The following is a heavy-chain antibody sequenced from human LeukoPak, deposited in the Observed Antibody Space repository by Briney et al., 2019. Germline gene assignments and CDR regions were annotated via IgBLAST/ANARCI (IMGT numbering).Heavy chain of an antibody. J-gene: IGHJ4*02. CDR3: ARANSYYYDSSGSNPYFDY. CDR2: IYHSGST. D-gene: IGHD3-22*01. CDR1: GGSISSGGYS. Sequence: PSETLSLTCAVSGGSISSGGYSWSWIRQPPGKGLEWIGYIYHSGSTYYNPSLKSRVTISVDRSKNQFSLKLSSVTAADTAVYYCARANSYYYDSSGSNPYFDYWGQGTLVTVSS. V-gene: IGHV4-30-2*01.